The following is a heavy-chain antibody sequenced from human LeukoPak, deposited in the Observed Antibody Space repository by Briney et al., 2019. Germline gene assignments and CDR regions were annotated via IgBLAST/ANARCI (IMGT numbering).Heavy chain of an antibody. CDR1: GFTFSSYG. Sequence: GGSLRLSCAASGFTFSSYGMHWVRQAPGKGLEWVAVIWYDGSNKYYADSVKGRFTISRDNSKNTLCLQMNSLRAEDTAVYYCARDRLDGAFDYWGRGTLVTVSS. CDR2: IWYDGSNK. J-gene: IGHJ4*02. V-gene: IGHV3-33*01. CDR3: ARDRLDGAFDY. D-gene: IGHD3-16*01.